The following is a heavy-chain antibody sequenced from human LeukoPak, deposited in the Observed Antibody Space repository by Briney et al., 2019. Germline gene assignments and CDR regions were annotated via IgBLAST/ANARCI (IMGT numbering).Heavy chain of an antibody. CDR2: ISGSGST. V-gene: IGHV3-23*01. CDR3: AKDRATYYYDSSGYPGAFDI. D-gene: IGHD3-22*01. Sequence: GGSLRLSCAASGFTFSSYAMSWVRQAPGKGLEWVSAISGSGSTYYADSVKGRFTISRDNSKNTLYLQMNSLRAEDTAVYYCAKDRATYYYDSSGYPGAFDIWGQGTMVTVSS. CDR1: GFTFSSYA. J-gene: IGHJ3*02.